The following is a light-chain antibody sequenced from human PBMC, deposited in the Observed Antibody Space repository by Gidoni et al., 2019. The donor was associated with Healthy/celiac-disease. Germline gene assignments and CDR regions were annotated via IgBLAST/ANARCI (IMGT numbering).Light chain of an antibody. J-gene: IGLJ2*01. V-gene: IGLV3-21*03. CDR2: DDS. CDR3: QVWDSRRDQPV. CDR1: NIGSKT. Sequence: SYVLTQPPSLSVAPGTTARITCRGNNIGSKTVHWYQQQPGQAPVLVVYDDSDRPSGIPERFSGSNSGNTATLTISRVEAGDEADYYCQVWDSRRDQPVFGGGTKLTVL.